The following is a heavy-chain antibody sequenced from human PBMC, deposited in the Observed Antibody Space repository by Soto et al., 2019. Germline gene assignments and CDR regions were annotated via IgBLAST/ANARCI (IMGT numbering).Heavy chain of an antibody. CDR3: AREKYYYDSTDGMDV. CDR2: ISSSSSYT. CDR1: GFTFSDYC. V-gene: IGHV3-11*06. J-gene: IGHJ6*02. Sequence: GGSLRLSCAASGFTFSDYCMSWIRQAPGKGLEWVSYISSSSSYTNYADSVKGRFTISRDNAKNSLYLQMNSLRAEDTAVYYCAREKYYYDSTDGMDVWGQGTTVTVSS. D-gene: IGHD3-22*01.